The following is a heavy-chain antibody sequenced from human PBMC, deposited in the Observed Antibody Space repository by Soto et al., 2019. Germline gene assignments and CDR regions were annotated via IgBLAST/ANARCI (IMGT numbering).Heavy chain of an antibody. CDR1: GGSISRYY. CDR3: ARERPERVPASIDEDYYYYYMDV. V-gene: IGHV4-59*01. D-gene: IGHD2-2*02. Sequence: SETLSLTCTVSGGSISRYYWSWIRQPPGKGLEWIGYIYYSGSTNYNPSLKSRVTISVDTSKNQFSLNLSSVTAADTAVYYCARERPERVPASIDEDYYYYYMDVWGKGTTVTVSS. J-gene: IGHJ6*03. CDR2: IYYSGST.